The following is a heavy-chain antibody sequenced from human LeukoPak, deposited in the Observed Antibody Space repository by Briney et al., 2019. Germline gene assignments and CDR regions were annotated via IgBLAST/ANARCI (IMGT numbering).Heavy chain of an antibody. CDR1: GGSFSGYY. Sequence: SETLSLTCAVYGGSFSGYYWSWIRQPPGKGLEWVGEINHSGSTNYNPSLKSRVTISVDTSKNQFSLKLSSVTAADTAVYYCARVSYGDYVSGFFDYWGQGTLVTVSS. D-gene: IGHD4-17*01. CDR2: INHSGST. V-gene: IGHV4-34*01. J-gene: IGHJ4*02. CDR3: ARVSYGDYVSGFFDY.